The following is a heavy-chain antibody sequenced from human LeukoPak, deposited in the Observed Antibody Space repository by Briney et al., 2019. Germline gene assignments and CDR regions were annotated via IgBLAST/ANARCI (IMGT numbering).Heavy chain of an antibody. CDR1: GFTFSSYS. J-gene: IGHJ6*04. CDR2: ISSSSSYI. D-gene: IGHD5-18*01. CDR3: AMGYSYGYYYAMDV. V-gene: IGHV3-21*01. Sequence: GGSLRLSCAASGFTFSSYSMNWVRQAPGKGLEWVSSISSSSSYIYYADSVKGRFTISRDNAKNSLYLQMNSLRAEDTAVYYCAMGYSYGYYYAMDVWGKGTTVTVSS.